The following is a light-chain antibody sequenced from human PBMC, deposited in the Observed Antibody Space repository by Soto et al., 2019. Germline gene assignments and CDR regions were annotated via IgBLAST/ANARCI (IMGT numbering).Light chain of an antibody. CDR3: SSYSSTSTAV. CDR2: EVS. V-gene: IGLV2-14*01. CDR1: NSDVGTYNY. J-gene: IGLJ2*01. Sequence: QSALTQPASVSGSPGQSITISCTGTNSDVGTYNYDSWFQQHPGKAPKLIIYEVSSRPSGVSNRFSASKSGNTASLTISGLQAEDEADYYCSSYSSTSTAVFGGGTKVTVL.